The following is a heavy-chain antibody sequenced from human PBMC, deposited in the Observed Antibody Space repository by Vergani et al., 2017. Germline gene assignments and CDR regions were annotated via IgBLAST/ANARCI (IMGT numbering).Heavy chain of an antibody. J-gene: IGHJ6*02. Sequence: QVQLVQSGAEVKKPGSSVKVSCKASGGTFSSYAISWVRQAPGQGLEWMGRIIPIFGTANYAQKFQGRVTITADESTSTAYMELRSLRSEDTAVYYCARDPRPYCSSTSCYRDYYYGMDVWGQGTTVTVSS. D-gene: IGHD2-2*02. V-gene: IGHV1-69*18. CDR2: IIPIFGTA. CDR1: GGTFSSYA. CDR3: ARDPRPYCSSTSCYRDYYYGMDV.